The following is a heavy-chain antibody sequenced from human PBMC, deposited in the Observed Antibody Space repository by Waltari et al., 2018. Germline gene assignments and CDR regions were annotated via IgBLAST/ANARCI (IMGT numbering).Heavy chain of an antibody. Sequence: QVQLVQSGAEVKKPGSSVKVSCKASGGTFSSYAISWVRQALGQGLEWMGRIIPIFGTANYAQKFQGRVTITADKSTSTAYMELSSLRSEDTAVYYCARVGDDYGDYDAFDIWGQGTMVTVSS. V-gene: IGHV1-69*08. CDR3: ARVGDDYGDYDAFDI. J-gene: IGHJ3*02. CDR1: GGTFSSYA. CDR2: IIPIFGTA. D-gene: IGHD4-17*01.